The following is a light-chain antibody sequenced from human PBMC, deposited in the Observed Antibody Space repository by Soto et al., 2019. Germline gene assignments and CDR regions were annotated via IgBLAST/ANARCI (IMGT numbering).Light chain of an antibody. V-gene: IGLV2-14*01. J-gene: IGLJ2*01. Sequence: QSALTQPASVSGSPGQSITISCTGTSSDVGGYNYVSWYQQHPGKAPKLMIYDVSNRPSGVSTRFSGSKSGNTASLPISGLQAEDEADYYCSSYTSSSTLYVVFGGGTKLTVL. CDR3: SSYTSSSTLYVV. CDR2: DVS. CDR1: SSDVGGYNY.